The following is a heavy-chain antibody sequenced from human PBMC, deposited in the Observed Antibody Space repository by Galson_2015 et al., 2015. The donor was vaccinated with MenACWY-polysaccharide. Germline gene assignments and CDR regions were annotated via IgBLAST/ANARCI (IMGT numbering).Heavy chain of an antibody. D-gene: IGHD2-21*01. CDR2: IYPGSSET. CDR3: ARGIGYSTTWFDY. V-gene: IGHV5-51*03. CDR1: GYSFTTYW. J-gene: IGHJ4*02. Sequence: QSGAEVKKPGESLKISCQGSGYSFTTYWIGWVRQMPGKGLDWMGIIYPGSSETRYSPSLQGQVTFSADTSINTAYLQWNSLEASDTGMYYCARGIGYSTTWFDYWGQGTLVTVSS.